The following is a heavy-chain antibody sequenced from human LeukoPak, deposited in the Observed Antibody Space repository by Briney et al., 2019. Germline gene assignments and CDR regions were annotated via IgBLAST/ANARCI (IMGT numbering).Heavy chain of an antibody. CDR2: IGSDDIRT. Sequence: GGSLRLSCAASGFTFTNYAVAWVRQAPGQGLEWVSVIGSDDIRTNYADSVKGRFTISRDNSKNILFLQMNSLRAEDTAVYYCTVILNWYFDLWGRGTMVTVSS. V-gene: IGHV3-23*01. CDR3: TVILNWYFDL. D-gene: IGHD2-21*01. CDR1: GFTFTNYA. J-gene: IGHJ2*01.